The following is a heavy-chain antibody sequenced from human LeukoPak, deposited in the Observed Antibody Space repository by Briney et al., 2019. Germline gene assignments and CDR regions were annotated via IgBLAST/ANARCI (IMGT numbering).Heavy chain of an antibody. J-gene: IGHJ4*02. Sequence: SGGSLRLSCAASGFTFRSYAMSWVRRAPGKGLEWVSAISGSGGSTHYADSVKGRFTISRDNSKNTLYLQMNSLRAEDTAVYYCAKKGIAAAGPNYFDYWGQGTLVTVSS. CDR1: GFTFRSYA. CDR2: ISGSGGST. D-gene: IGHD6-13*01. CDR3: AKKGIAAAGPNYFDY. V-gene: IGHV3-23*01.